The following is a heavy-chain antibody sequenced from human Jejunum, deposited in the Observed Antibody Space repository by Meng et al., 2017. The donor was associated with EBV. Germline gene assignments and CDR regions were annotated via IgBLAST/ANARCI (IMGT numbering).Heavy chain of an antibody. CDR2: IKSDVRKT. Sequence: EAQTSEPAASLVPPGSSLSLSCAATGFSLSGYWMHWVRQAPGKELVWVSRIKSDVRKTNYAASVKGRFTIYSDIAKHTLYLPLNSLRSDDTAVYSCVRGPPPDSWGQGTLVTVSS. CDR3: VRGPPPDS. CDR1: GFSLSGYW. J-gene: IGHJ4*02. V-gene: IGHV3-74*01.